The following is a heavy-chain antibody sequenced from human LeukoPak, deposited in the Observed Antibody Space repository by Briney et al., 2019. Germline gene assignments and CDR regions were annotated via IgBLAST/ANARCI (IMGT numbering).Heavy chain of an antibody. V-gene: IGHV3-7*01. J-gene: IGHJ4*01. D-gene: IGHD6-13*01. CDR3: ARDGTAAGFYFDL. CDR1: GFTFTDYW. Sequence: GGSLRLSCAVSGFTFTDYWMNWVRQAPGKGLEWVASIRQDGGEKSYLDSVKGRFTISRDNTKNSLYLQINSLRAEDTAVYYCARDGTAAGFYFDLWGQGTLVTVSS. CDR2: IRQDGGEK.